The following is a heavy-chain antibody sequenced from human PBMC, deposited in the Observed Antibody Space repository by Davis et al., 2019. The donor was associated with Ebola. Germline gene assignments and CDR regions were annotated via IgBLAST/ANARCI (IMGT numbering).Heavy chain of an antibody. D-gene: IGHD5-24*01. CDR1: GGSISSHY. V-gene: IGHV4-59*08. CDR3: ARRRDSTWYFDL. CDR2: IYYSGST. Sequence: SETLSLTCTVSGGSISSHYWSWIRQPPGKGLEWIGYIYYSGSTNYNPSLKSRVTMSVDTSKNQFSLKLSSVTAADTAVYYCARRRDSTWYFDLWGRGTLVTVSS. J-gene: IGHJ2*01.